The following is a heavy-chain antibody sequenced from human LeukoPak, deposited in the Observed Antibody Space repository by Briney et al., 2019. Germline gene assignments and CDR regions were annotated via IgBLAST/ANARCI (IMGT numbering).Heavy chain of an antibody. D-gene: IGHD4-17*01. CDR2: ISGSGGST. J-gene: IGHJ3*01. CDR3: ARDPNGDYLGAFDF. CDR1: GFTFSSYA. V-gene: IGHV3-23*01. Sequence: GRSLRLSCAASGFTFSSYAMSWVRQAPGKGLEWVSAISGSGGSTYYADSVKGRFTISRDNSKNTLYLQMNSLRAEDTAVYFCARDPNGDYLGAFDFWGQGTMVTVSS.